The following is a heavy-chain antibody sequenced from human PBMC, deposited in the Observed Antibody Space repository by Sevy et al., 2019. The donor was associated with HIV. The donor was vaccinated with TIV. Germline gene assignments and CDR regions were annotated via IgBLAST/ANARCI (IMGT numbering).Heavy chain of an antibody. V-gene: IGHV4-39*01. CDR3: ARQNYLNGEIVVVVAATGTTGAGADFDY. D-gene: IGHD2-15*01. CDR2: IYYRGST. J-gene: IGHJ4*02. CDR1: GGSISSSSYY. Sequence: SETLSLTCTVSGGSISSSSYYWGWIRQPPGKGLEWIGSIYYRGSTYYNPSLKSRVTISVDTSKNQFSLKLSSVTAADTAVYYCARQNYLNGEIVVVVAATGTTGAGADFDYWGQGTLVTV.